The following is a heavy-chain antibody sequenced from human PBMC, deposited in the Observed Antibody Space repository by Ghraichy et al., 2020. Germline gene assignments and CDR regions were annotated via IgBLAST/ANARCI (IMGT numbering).Heavy chain of an antibody. D-gene: IGHD3-10*01. Sequence: SVKVSCKASGGTFSSYAISWVRQAPGQGLEWMGRIIPILGIANYAQKFQGRVTITADKSTSTAYMELSSLRSEDTAVYYCARVGDEYGSGSYEHSFWGQGTLVTVSS. V-gene: IGHV1-69*04. CDR2: IIPILGIA. CDR1: GGTFSSYA. J-gene: IGHJ4*02. CDR3: ARVGDEYGSGSYEHSF.